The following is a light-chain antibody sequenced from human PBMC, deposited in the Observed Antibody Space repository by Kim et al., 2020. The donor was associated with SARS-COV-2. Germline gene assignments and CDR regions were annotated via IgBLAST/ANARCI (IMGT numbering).Light chain of an antibody. Sequence: QAVVTQEPSLTVSPGGTVTLTCASSTGAVTSGYCPNWFQQKPGQAPRALIYTTSNKYSWTPARFSGSLLGGKAALTLSGVQPEDEAEYYCLLYYRGTLVFGGGTKLTVL. CDR2: TTS. J-gene: IGLJ3*02. CDR1: TGAVTSGYC. V-gene: IGLV7-43*01. CDR3: LLYYRGTLV.